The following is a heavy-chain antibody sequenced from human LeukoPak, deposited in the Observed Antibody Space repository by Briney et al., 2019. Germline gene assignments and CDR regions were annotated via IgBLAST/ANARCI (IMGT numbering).Heavy chain of an antibody. V-gene: IGHV1-8*01. Sequence: VASVKVSCKASGYTFTTYDINWVRQATGQGLERMGWMNPKSGNTAYAQKFQGRVTMTRNTSIDTAYLEMSSLRSEDTAMYYCARVFGGHEIGFWGQGTQVTVSS. J-gene: IGHJ4*02. D-gene: IGHD5-12*01. CDR3: ARVFGGHEIGF. CDR1: GYTFTTYD. CDR2: MNPKSGNT.